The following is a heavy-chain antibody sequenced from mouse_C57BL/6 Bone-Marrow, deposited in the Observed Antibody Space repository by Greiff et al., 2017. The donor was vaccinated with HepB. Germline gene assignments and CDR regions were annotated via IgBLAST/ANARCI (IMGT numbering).Heavy chain of an antibody. CDR1: GYSITSGYY. J-gene: IGHJ1*03. D-gene: IGHD2-3*01. CDR3: ARDDVYWYFDV. CDR2: ISYDGSN. V-gene: IGHV3-6*01. Sequence: VQLKESGPGLVKPSPSLSLTCSVTGYSITSGYYWNWIRQFPGNKLEWMGYISYDGSNNYNPSLKNRISITRDTSKNQFFLKLNSVTTEDTATYYCARDDVYWYFDVWGTGTTVTVSS.